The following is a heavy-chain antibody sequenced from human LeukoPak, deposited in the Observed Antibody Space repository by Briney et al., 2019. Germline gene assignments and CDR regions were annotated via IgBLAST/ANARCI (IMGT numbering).Heavy chain of an antibody. CDR3: ARDPLGSSWYGGGSY. CDR1: GYTSTGYY. Sequence: VASVTVSRTASGYTSTGYYMNWERHAPGQGPERGGWINPNSGGTNYAQKFQGRVTMTRDTSISTAYMELSRLRSADTAVYYCARDPLGSSWYGGGSYWGQGTLVPVSS. V-gene: IGHV1-2*02. J-gene: IGHJ4*02. CDR2: INPNSGGT. D-gene: IGHD6-13*01.